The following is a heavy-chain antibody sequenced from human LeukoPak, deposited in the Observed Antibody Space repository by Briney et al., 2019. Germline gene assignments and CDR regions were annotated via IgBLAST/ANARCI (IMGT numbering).Heavy chain of an antibody. Sequence: PSQTVSLTCTVSGGSVRNGGYYWTWIRQHPGNGLEWIAYIEYSGSTYYNPSLKSRVTLSVDTSKNQFSLKLSSATAADTAVYYCARDNRRFGEKGGMDVWGQETTVTVSS. CDR2: IEYSGST. V-gene: IGHV4-31*03. CDR3: ARDNRRFGEKGGMDV. CDR1: GGSVRNGGYY. J-gene: IGHJ6*02. D-gene: IGHD3-10*01.